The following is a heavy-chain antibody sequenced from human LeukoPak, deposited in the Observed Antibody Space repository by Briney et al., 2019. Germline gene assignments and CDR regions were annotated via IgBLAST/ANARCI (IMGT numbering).Heavy chain of an antibody. Sequence: GGSLRLSYAASGFTFDDYAMHWVRQAPGKGLEWVSLISGDGGSTYYADSVKGRFTISGDNSKNSLYLQMNSLRAEDTAVYSCAKASLRYFDWFSDYWGQGTLVTVSS. D-gene: IGHD3-9*01. J-gene: IGHJ4*02. V-gene: IGHV3-43*02. CDR2: ISGDGGST. CDR1: GFTFDDYA. CDR3: AKASLRYFDWFSDY.